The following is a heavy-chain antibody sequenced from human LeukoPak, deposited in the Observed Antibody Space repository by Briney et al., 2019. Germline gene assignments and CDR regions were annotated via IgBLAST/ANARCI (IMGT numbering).Heavy chain of an antibody. V-gene: IGHV3-66*02. CDR3: ARDRRLTGDDY. D-gene: IGHD7-27*01. CDR1: GFTVSSNY. Sequence: PGGSLRLSCAASGFTVSSNYMSWVRQAPGQGLEWVSVIYSGGSTYYADSVKGRFTISRDNSKNTLYLQMNSLRAEDTAVYYCARDRRLTGDDYWGQGTLVTVSS. CDR2: IYSGGST. J-gene: IGHJ4*02.